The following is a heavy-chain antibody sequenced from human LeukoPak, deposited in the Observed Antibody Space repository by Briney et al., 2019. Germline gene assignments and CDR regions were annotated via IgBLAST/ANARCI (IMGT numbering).Heavy chain of an antibody. CDR3: ARRGSGYSYDY. CDR1: GGSISSSSYY. Sequence: KPSETLSLTCTVSGGSISSSSYYWGWIRQPPGKGLEWIGSIYYSGSTYYNPPLKSRVTISVDTSKNQFSLKLSSVTAADTAVYYCARRGSGYSYDYWGQGTLVTVSS. V-gene: IGHV4-39*01. CDR2: IYYSGST. J-gene: IGHJ4*02. D-gene: IGHD5-18*01.